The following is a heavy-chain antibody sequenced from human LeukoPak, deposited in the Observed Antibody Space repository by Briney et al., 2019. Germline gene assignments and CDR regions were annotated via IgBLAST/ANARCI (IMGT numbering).Heavy chain of an antibody. D-gene: IGHD3-10*01. CDR3: AKDVGTYYYGSGSYYFDY. CDR1: GFTFSSYA. CDR2: ISGSGGST. V-gene: IGHV3-23*01. J-gene: IGHJ4*02. Sequence: GGSLRLACAASGFTFSSYAMSWVRQAPGKGLEWVSAISGSGGSTYYADSVKGRFTICRDNSKNTLYLQMNSLRAEDTAVYYCAKDVGTYYYGSGSYYFDYWGQGTLVTVSS.